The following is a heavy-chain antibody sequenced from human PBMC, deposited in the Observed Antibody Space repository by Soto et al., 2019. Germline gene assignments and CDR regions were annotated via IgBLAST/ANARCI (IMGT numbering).Heavy chain of an antibody. Sequence: GGSLRLSCAVSDFTFNNVWMNWVRQAPGKGLEWVGHIKSKTDGGATDYAAPVKGRFTISRDDSKNTLYLQMNSLKTEDTAVYYCTTGRRDYYYYGLDVWGQGTTVTVSS. CDR1: DFTFNNVW. CDR2: IKSKTDGGAT. CDR3: TTGRRDYYYYGLDV. J-gene: IGHJ6*02. V-gene: IGHV3-15*07.